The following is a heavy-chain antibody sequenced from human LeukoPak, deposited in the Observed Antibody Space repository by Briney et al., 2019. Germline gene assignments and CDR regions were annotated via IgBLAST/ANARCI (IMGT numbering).Heavy chain of an antibody. J-gene: IGHJ5*01. CDR1: GFTFSRHW. CDR2: VKQDGSEE. V-gene: IGHV3-7*01. CDR3: AKGGYFDWLSPSWFDS. D-gene: IGHD3-9*01. Sequence: GGSLRLSCAASGFTFSRHWMSWVRQAPGKGLEWVANVKQDGSEEFYVDSVKGRFTISRDNAKNSLYLQMNSLRAEDTAVYYCAKGGYFDWLSPSWFDSWGQGTLVTVSS.